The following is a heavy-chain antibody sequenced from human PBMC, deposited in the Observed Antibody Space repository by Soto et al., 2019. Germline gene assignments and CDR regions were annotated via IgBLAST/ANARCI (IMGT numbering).Heavy chain of an antibody. CDR3: VRTSRRGTSACFDY. CDR1: GFSLSTSRVG. V-gene: IGHV2-5*02. Sequence: QITLKESGPTLVKPTQTLTLTCTFSGFSLSTSRVGVGWIRQPPGKALEWLALIYWDDDKRCSPSLKNRLTTXQXTXXNQVVLTMTSADPVDTATYYCVRTSRRGTSACFDYWGPGTLVTLPS. D-gene: IGHD2-15*01. CDR2: IYWDDDK. J-gene: IGHJ4*02.